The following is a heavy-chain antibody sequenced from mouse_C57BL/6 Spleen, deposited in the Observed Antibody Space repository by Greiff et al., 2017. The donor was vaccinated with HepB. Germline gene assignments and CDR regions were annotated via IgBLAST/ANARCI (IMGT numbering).Heavy chain of an antibody. V-gene: IGHV1-26*01. Sequence: EVQLQQSGPELVKPGASVKISCKASGYTFTDYYMNWVKQSHGKSLEWIGDINPNNGGTSYNQKFKGKATLTVDKSSSTAYMELRSLTSEDSAVYYCAMLLSYYYAMDYWGQGTSVTVSS. CDR2: INPNNGGT. D-gene: IGHD2-1*01. J-gene: IGHJ4*01. CDR1: GYTFTDYY. CDR3: AMLLSYYYAMDY.